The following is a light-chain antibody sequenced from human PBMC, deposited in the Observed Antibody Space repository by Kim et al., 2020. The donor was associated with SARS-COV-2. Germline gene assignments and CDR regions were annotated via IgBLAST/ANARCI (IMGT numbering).Light chain of an antibody. Sequence: GQGVTITISGSGSNLGSYTVNWYQQLPGPAPVLVIYRDNQRPSGVPERFSGSNSGTTATLAISGLQSKDEADYYCEAWDDSLHGYVFGAGTKVTVL. CDR1: GSNLGSYT. CDR3: EAWDDSLHGYV. J-gene: IGLJ1*01. V-gene: IGLV1-44*01. CDR2: RDN.